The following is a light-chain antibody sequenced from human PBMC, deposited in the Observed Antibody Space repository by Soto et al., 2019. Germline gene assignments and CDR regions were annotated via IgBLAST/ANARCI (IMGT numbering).Light chain of an antibody. CDR3: SSYTSSSTLV. Sequence: QSALTQPASVSGSPGQSITISCSGTSSDVGGYNYVSWYQQHPGKAPKLMIDDVSNRPSGVSNRFSGSKSGNTASLTISGLKAEDEAGYYCSSYTSSSTLVFGTGIKLTVL. CDR1: SSDVGGYNY. V-gene: IGLV2-14*01. J-gene: IGLJ1*01. CDR2: DVS.